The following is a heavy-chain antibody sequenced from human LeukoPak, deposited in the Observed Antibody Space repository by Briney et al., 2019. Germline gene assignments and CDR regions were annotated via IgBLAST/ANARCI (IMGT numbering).Heavy chain of an antibody. D-gene: IGHD6-19*01. J-gene: IGHJ4*02. Sequence: SETLSLTYTVSGGSISSYYWSWIRQPPGKGLEWIGYIYYSGSTNYNPSLKSRVTISVDTSKNQFSLKLSSVTAADTAVYYCARGLSSGWYGSYYWGQGTLVTVSS. CDR2: IYYSGST. V-gene: IGHV4-59*01. CDR1: GGSISSYY. CDR3: ARGLSSGWYGSYY.